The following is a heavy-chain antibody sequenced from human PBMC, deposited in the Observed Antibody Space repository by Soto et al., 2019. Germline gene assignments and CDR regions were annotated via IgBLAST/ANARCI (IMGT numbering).Heavy chain of an antibody. CDR2: IIPILDIA. CDR1: GGTFNTYP. CDR3: AGGGVRGVITRTRDYYGMDV. D-gene: IGHD3-10*01. J-gene: IGHJ6*02. V-gene: IGHV1-69*02. Sequence: SVKVSCKTSGGTFNTYPISWVRQAPGQGLEWMGTIIPILDIANYAQKFQGRVTITADKSTSTAYMELSSLESEDTAMYYCAGGGVRGVITRTRDYYGMDVWGQGTTVTVSS.